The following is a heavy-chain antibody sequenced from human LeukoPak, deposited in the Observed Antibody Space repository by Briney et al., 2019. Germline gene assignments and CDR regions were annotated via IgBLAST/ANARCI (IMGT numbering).Heavy chain of an antibody. CDR1: GFTFSSYA. V-gene: IGHV4-39*01. CDR3: ARQRYFDWFDY. CDR2: IYYSGST. Sequence: GSLRLSCAASGFTFSSYAMTWVRQTPGKGLEWIGSIYYSGSTYYNPSLKSRVTISVDTSKNQFSLKLSSVTAADTAVYYCARQRYFDWFDYWGQGTLVTVSS. D-gene: IGHD3-9*01. J-gene: IGHJ4*02.